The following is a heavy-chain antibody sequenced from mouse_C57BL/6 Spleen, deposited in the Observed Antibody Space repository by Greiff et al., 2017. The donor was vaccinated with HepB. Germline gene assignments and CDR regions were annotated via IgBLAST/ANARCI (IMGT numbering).Heavy chain of an antibody. CDR2: ISYSGST. Sequence: EVKLMESGPGMVKPSQSLSLTCTVTGYSITSGYDWHWIRHFPGNKLEWMGYISYSGSTNYNPSLKSRISITHDTSKNHFFLKLNSVTTEDTATYYCARRGYGSSYGWYFDVWGTGTTVTVSS. J-gene: IGHJ1*03. CDR3: ARRGYGSSYGWYFDV. D-gene: IGHD1-1*01. V-gene: IGHV3-1*01. CDR1: GYSITSGYD.